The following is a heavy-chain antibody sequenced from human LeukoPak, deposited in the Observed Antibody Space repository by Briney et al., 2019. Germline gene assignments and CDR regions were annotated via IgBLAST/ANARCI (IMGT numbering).Heavy chain of an antibody. CDR2: IKQDGSEK. CDR3: ANRLAAAGTEGYYYMDV. Sequence: PGGSLRLSCAASGFTFSNNWMSWVRQAPGKGLEWVANIKQDGSEKYYADSVKGRFAISRDNSKNTLYLQMNSLRAEDTAVYYCANRLAAAGTEGYYYMDVWGKGTTVTVSS. V-gene: IGHV3-7*03. CDR1: GFTFSNNW. D-gene: IGHD6-13*01. J-gene: IGHJ6*03.